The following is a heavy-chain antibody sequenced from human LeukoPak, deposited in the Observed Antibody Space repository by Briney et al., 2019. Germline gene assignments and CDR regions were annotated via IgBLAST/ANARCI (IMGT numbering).Heavy chain of an antibody. CDR3: ARDWGYCSSTSRYSDFDY. D-gene: IGHD2-2*01. CDR2: ISYDGSNK. CDR1: GFTFSSYA. V-gene: IGHV3-30-3*01. J-gene: IGHJ4*02. Sequence: PGRSLRLSCAASGFTFSSYAMHWVRQAPGKGLEWVAVISYDGSNKYYADSVKGRFTISRDNSKNTLYLQMNSLRAEDTAVYYCARDWGYCSSTSRYSDFDYWGQGTLVTVSS.